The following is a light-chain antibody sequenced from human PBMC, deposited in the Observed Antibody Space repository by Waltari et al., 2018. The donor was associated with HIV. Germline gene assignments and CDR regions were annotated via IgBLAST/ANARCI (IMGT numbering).Light chain of an antibody. CDR3: MQALQRPLT. CDR1: RSLLATNGYHF. Sequence: IVMTQSPLALAVTPGEPVSISCRSSRSLLATNGYHFLQWYVQKPGQSPQLLMFLTSKRASGVPDRFSGSGSGTEFTLTINNVEAEDVGVYYCMQALQRPLTFGAGTKVEIK. V-gene: IGKV2-28*01. J-gene: IGKJ4*01. CDR2: LTS.